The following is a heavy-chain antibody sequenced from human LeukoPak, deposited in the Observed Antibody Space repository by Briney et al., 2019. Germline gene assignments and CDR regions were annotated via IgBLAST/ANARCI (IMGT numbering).Heavy chain of an antibody. Sequence: GGSQRLSCTGSGITFSDYYMNWIRQAPGKGLEWLSFISRGGSPIYYADSVKGRFTISRDNAKNSLYLQMNSLRVEDTAMYYCVITAGPPTDHWGQGALVTVSS. V-gene: IGHV3-11*04. CDR2: ISRGGSPI. D-gene: IGHD1-14*01. CDR1: GITFSDYY. J-gene: IGHJ4*01. CDR3: VITAGPPTDH.